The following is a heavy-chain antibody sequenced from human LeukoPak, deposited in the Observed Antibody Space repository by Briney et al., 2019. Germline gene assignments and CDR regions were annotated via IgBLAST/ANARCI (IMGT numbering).Heavy chain of an antibody. J-gene: IGHJ5*02. D-gene: IGHD6-13*01. Sequence: GESLKISCKGSGYSFTSYWIGWVRQMPGKGLEWMGIIYPGDSDTRYSPSFQGQVTISADKSISTAYLQWSSLKASDTAMYYCARQRGIAAAELDPNWFDPWGQGTLVTVSS. CDR1: GYSFTSYW. CDR2: IYPGDSDT. V-gene: IGHV5-51*01. CDR3: ARQRGIAAAELDPNWFDP.